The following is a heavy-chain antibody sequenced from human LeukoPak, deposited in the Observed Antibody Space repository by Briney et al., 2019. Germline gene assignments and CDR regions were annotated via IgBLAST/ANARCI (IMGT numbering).Heavy chain of an antibody. CDR1: GGTFSSYA. CDR3: ARGPVGYYYMDV. V-gene: IGHV3-30*04. CDR2: ISYDGSNK. D-gene: IGHD1-14*01. Sequence: SCKASGGTFSSYAMHWVRQAPGKGLEWVAVISYDGSNKYYADSVKGRFTISRDNSKNTLYLQMNSLRAEDTAVYYCARGPVGYYYMDVWGKGTTVTVSS. J-gene: IGHJ6*03.